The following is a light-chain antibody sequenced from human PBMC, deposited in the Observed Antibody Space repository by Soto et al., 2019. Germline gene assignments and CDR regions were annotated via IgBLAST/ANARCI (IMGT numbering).Light chain of an antibody. CDR2: EVS. J-gene: IGLJ2*01. Sequence: QSALTQPASVSGSPGQSITISCTGTNSDVGTYNYVSWYQQHPGKAPKFVVYEVSDRTSGVSDRFSGAKSGNTSSLTISGLQADDEADYDSSAYTTSSTLVFGGGTKLTVL. CDR3: SAYTTSSTLV. V-gene: IGLV2-14*01. CDR1: NSDVGTYNY.